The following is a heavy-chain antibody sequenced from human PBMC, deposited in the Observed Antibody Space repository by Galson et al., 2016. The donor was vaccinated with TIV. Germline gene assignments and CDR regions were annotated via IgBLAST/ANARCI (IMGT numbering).Heavy chain of an antibody. CDR2: IYNDGST. D-gene: IGHD2-21*01. V-gene: IGHV3-66*02. CDR3: ARDRRFCGIECYYSYYYGMDV. CDR1: GFPVSSNY. J-gene: IGHJ6*02. Sequence: SLRLSCAASGFPVSSNYMTWVRQAPGKGLEWVSIIYNDGSTYYADSVKGRFTISRDNSKNTLHLQMNSLRAEDTAVYYCARDRRFCGIECYYSYYYGMDVWGQGTTVTVPS.